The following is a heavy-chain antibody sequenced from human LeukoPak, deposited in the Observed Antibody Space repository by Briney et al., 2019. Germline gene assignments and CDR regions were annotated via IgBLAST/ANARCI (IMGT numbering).Heavy chain of an antibody. D-gene: IGHD6-13*01. V-gene: IGHV3-30*02. CDR2: IRYDGSNK. Sequence: GGSLRLSCAASGFTFSSYGMHWVRQAPGKGLEWVAFIRYDGSNKYYADSVKGRFTISRDNSKNTLYLQMNSLRAEDTAVYYCAKGNDAGYSSSWSYYFDYWGQGTLVTVSS. CDR1: GFTFSSYG. J-gene: IGHJ4*02. CDR3: AKGNDAGYSSSWSYYFDY.